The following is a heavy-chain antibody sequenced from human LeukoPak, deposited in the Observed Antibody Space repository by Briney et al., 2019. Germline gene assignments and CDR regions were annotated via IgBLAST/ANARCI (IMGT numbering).Heavy chain of an antibody. CDR2: IYYTGST. J-gene: IGHJ6*02. D-gene: IGHD4-23*01. CDR3: ARHLLDYGGNPYGMDV. V-gene: IGHV4-59*08. Sequence: SETLSLTCTVPGGSISSYYWSWIRQPPGQGLEWIGYIYYTGSTNYNPSLQSRVTISVDTSKNHLSLKLSSVTAADTAVYYCARHLLDYGGNPYGMDVWGQGTTVTVSS. CDR1: GGSISSYY.